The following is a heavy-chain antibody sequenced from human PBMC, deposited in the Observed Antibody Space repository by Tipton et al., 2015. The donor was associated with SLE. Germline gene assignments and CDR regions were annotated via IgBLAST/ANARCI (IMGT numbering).Heavy chain of an antibody. D-gene: IGHD3-3*02. CDR1: WGSINSFY. J-gene: IGHJ6*02. CDR3: ARTAVLAAIMMDV. Sequence: TLSLTCTVSWGSINSFYWTWVRQPAGEGREWIGHLRSIGILNYNPSLKSRVTMSGDTSKNQFSLKLNAVTAADTAVYYCARTAVLAAIMMDVWGQGTTVTVSS. V-gene: IGHV4-4*07. CDR2: LRSIGIL.